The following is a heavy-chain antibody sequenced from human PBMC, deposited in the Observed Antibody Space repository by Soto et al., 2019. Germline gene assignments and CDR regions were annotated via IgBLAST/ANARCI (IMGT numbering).Heavy chain of an antibody. CDR2: IYYSAST. CDR1: GGSVSSGSYS. J-gene: IGHJ6*02. V-gene: IGHV4-61*01. D-gene: IGHD6-19*01. Sequence: SETLSLICTVSGGSVSSGSYSCSWIRQPPGKGLEWIGYIYYSASTNYNPSLKSRVTISVDTSKNQFSLKLSSVTAADTAVYYCASVGIAVAGTIDYYYGMDVWGQGTTVTVSS. CDR3: ASVGIAVAGTIDYYYGMDV.